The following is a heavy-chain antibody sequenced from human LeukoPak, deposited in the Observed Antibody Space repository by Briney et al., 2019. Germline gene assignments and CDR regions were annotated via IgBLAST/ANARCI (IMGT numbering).Heavy chain of an antibody. CDR3: ARGVRLGESYY. J-gene: IGHJ4*02. V-gene: IGHV1-18*01. CDR2: ISGKNGNA. Sequence: ASVKVSCKTSGYTFDIYGIDWVRQAPGQGLEWMGWISGKNGNADYAEKFQGRVTMTTDTATNTAYMELGSLRYDDTAIYYCARGVRLGESYYWGQGTLVTVSS. D-gene: IGHD3-16*01. CDR1: GYTFDIYG.